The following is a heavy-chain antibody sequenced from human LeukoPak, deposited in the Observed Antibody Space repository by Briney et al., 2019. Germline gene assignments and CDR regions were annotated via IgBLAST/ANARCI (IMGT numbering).Heavy chain of an antibody. D-gene: IGHD3-3*02. CDR1: GGSISSYY. Sequence: PSETLSLTCTVSGGSISSYYWSWIRQPPGKGLEWIGYIYYSGSTNYSPSLKSRVTISVDTSKNQFSLKLSSVTAADTAVYYCVRQRSISQAWFDPWGQGTLVTVSS. CDR2: IYYSGST. V-gene: IGHV4-59*08. J-gene: IGHJ5*02. CDR3: VRQRSISQAWFDP.